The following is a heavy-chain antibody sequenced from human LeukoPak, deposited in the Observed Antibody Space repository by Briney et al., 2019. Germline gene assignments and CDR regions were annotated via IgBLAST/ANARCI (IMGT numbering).Heavy chain of an antibody. Sequence: SQTLSLTCAISGDSVSSNSGAWSWIRQSPSRGLEWLGRTYYRSKWHYEYAVSVKSRITIIPDASKNQFSLQLNSVTPEDTAVYYCARAYGSGSYSFWGQGTLVTVSS. CDR3: ARAYGSGSYSF. CDR1: GDSVSSNSGA. CDR2: TYYRSKWHY. J-gene: IGHJ4*02. V-gene: IGHV6-1*01. D-gene: IGHD3-10*01.